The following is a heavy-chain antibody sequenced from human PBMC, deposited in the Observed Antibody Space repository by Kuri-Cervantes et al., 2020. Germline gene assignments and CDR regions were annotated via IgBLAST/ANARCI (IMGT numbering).Heavy chain of an antibody. CDR3: VRENLRHCSAGGCRYY. CDR1: GFTFDDYA. Sequence: ESLKISCGASGFTFDDYAMDWVRQGSGKGLEWVSAISGNGGTTYYAESVKGRFNISRDNSKKTLYLQMNRLRAEETAVYYCVRENLRHCSAGGCRYYWGQGTLVTVSS. J-gene: IGHJ4*02. V-gene: IGHV3-23*01. CDR2: ISGNGGTT. D-gene: IGHD2-15*01.